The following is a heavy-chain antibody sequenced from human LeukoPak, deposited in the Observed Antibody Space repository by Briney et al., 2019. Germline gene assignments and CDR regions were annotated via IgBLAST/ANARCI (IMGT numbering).Heavy chain of an antibody. Sequence: PSETLSLTCTVSGGSIRSYCWSWIRQPPGKGLEWIGYMYYSGSSNYNPSLKSRVTIVVDTSKNRFSLNLSSVTAADTAVYYCARGRRYCSSTSCYHPYYYMDVWGKGTTVTVS. CDR2: MYYSGSS. D-gene: IGHD2-2*01. CDR3: ARGRRYCSSTSCYHPYYYMDV. J-gene: IGHJ6*03. CDR1: GGSIRSYC. V-gene: IGHV4-59*08.